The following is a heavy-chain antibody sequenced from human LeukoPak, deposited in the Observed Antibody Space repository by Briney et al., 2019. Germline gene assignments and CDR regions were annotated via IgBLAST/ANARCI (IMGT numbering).Heavy chain of an antibody. CDR2: INHSGST. Sequence: PSETLSLTCAVYGGSFSGYYWSWIRQPPGKGLEWIGEINHSGSTNYNPSLKSRVTISVDTSKNQFSLKLSSVTAADTAVYYCARWEPGHRDGYNFFPRYWGQGTLVTVSS. CDR1: GGSFSGYY. D-gene: IGHD5-24*01. J-gene: IGHJ4*02. V-gene: IGHV4-34*01. CDR3: ARWEPGHRDGYNFFPRY.